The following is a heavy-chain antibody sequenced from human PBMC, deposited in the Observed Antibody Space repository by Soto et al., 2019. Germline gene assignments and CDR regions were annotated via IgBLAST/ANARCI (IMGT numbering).Heavy chain of an antibody. CDR1: GGSISSYY. V-gene: IGHV4-59*08. J-gene: IGHJ4*02. CDR3: ARHNYGSGSTYFDY. Sequence: QVQLQESGPGLVKPSETLSLTCTVSGGSISSYYWSWIRQPPGKGLEWIGYIYYSGSTNYNPSPKSRVTISVDTSKNQFSLKLNSMTAADTAVYYCARHNYGSGSTYFDYWGQGTLVTVSS. D-gene: IGHD3-10*01. CDR2: IYYSGST.